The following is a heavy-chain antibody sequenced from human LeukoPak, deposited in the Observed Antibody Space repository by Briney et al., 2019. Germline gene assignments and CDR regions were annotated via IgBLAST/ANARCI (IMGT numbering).Heavy chain of an antibody. CDR3: AKGDVVAATSSFFDL. V-gene: IGHV3-23*01. CDR2: ISGGGTST. D-gene: IGHD1-26*01. J-gene: IGHJ2*01. Sequence: GGSLRLSCAASGFAFSSYAMSWVRQAPGTGLEWVSSISGGGTSTYYADSVKGRFTISRDNSKNTLYLQMNSLRAEDTAVYYCAKGDVVAATSSFFDLWGRGTLVTVSS. CDR1: GFAFSSYA.